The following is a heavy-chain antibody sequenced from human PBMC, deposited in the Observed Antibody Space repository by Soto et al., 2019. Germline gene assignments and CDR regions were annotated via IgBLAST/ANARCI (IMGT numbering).Heavy chain of an antibody. CDR3: PHSDNSWYGYYLDY. V-gene: IGHV2-5*02. CDR2: IYWDDDK. J-gene: IGHJ4*02. CDR1: GFSLSTSGVG. D-gene: IGHD6-13*01. Sequence: QITLKESGPTLVKPTQTLTLTCTFSGFSLSTSGVGVGWIRQPPGKALEWLALIYWDDDKRYSPSRKSRLTTXKXTXXHQVVLTMTNMDPVYTATYYSPHSDNSWYGYYLDYWGQDTLVTVSP.